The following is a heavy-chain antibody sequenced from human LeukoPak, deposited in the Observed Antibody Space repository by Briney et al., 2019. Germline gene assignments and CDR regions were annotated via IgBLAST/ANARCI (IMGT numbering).Heavy chain of an antibody. Sequence: GRSPRLSCAASGFTVSSNYMSWVRQAPGKGLEWVSVIYSGGSTYYADSVKGRFTISRDNSKNTLYLQMNSLRAEDTAVYYCASSTFDPWGQGTLVTVSS. V-gene: IGHV3-53*01. D-gene: IGHD1-26*01. CDR3: ASSTFDP. CDR2: IYSGGST. J-gene: IGHJ5*02. CDR1: GFTVSSNY.